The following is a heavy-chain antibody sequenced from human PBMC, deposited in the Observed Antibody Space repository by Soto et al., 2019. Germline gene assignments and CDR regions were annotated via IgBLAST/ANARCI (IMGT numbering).Heavy chain of an antibody. CDR2: MNPNSGNT. CDR1: GYTFTSYD. V-gene: IGHV1-8*01. J-gene: IGHJ3*02. Sequence: ASVKVSCKASGYTFTSYDINWVRQATGQGLEWMGWMNPNSGNTGYAQKFQGRVTMTRNTSISTAYMELSSLRSEDTAVYYCARGLLLWFGELLYGGDDPFDIWGQGTMVTVSS. CDR3: ARGLLLWFGELLYGGDDPFDI. D-gene: IGHD3-10*01.